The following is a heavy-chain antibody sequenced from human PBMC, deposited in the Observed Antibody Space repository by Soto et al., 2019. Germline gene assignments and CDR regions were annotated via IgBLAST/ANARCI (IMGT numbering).Heavy chain of an antibody. J-gene: IGHJ6*02. D-gene: IGHD3-10*01. CDR1: GGTFSSYA. CDR3: ARDRGPPTAVPTYYYYYYGMDV. V-gene: IGHV1-69*01. CDR2: IIPIFGTA. Sequence: QVQLVQSGAEVKKPGSSVKVSCKASGGTFSSYAISWVRQAPGQGLEWMGGIIPIFGTANYAQKFQGRVTITADESTSTAYMELSSLRSEDTAVYYCARDRGPPTAVPTYYYYYYGMDVWGQGTTVTVSS.